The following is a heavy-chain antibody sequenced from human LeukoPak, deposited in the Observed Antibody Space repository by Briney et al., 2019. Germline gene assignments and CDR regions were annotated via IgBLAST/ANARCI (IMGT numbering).Heavy chain of an antibody. D-gene: IGHD6-19*01. CDR2: ISYDGSNK. Sequence: GGSLRLSCAASGFTFSSYGMHWVRQAPGKGLEWVAVISYDGSNKYYADSVKGRFTISRDNSKNTLYLQMNSLRAEDTAVYYCAREYSSGWYKGKYFDYWGQGTLVTVSS. J-gene: IGHJ4*02. V-gene: IGHV3-30*19. CDR3: AREYSSGWYKGKYFDY. CDR1: GFTFSSYG.